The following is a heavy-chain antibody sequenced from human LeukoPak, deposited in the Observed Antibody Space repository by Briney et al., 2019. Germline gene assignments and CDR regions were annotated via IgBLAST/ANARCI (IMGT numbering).Heavy chain of an antibody. Sequence: GGSLRLSCAASGFTFSSYWMTWVRQAPGKGLEWVANMNLDGREKYYVDAVKGRFIISRHNAKNSLFLQMNSLRAEDTAVYYCARDQYNWNDVPYYYYGMDVWGQGTTVTVSS. CDR2: MNLDGREK. CDR3: ARDQYNWNDVPYYYYGMDV. D-gene: IGHD1-20*01. J-gene: IGHJ6*02. CDR1: GFTFSSYW. V-gene: IGHV3-7*01.